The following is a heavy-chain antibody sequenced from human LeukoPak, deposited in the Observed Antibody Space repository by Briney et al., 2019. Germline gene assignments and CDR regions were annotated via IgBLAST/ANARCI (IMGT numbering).Heavy chain of an antibody. CDR3: AKYYDSSGYYYVLVLYAFDI. CDR2: ISGSGDST. J-gene: IGHJ3*02. D-gene: IGHD3-22*01. Sequence: GGSLRLSCAASGFTFSNYAMSWVRQAPGKGLEWVSTISGSGDSTYYADSVKGRFTISRDKSKNTLYLQMNSLRAEDTAVYYCAKYYDSSGYYYVLVLYAFDIWGQGTMVTVSS. V-gene: IGHV3-23*01. CDR1: GFTFSNYA.